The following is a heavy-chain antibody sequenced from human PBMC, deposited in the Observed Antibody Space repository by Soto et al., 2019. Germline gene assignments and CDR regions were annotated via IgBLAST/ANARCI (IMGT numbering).Heavy chain of an antibody. D-gene: IGHD5-18*01. J-gene: IGHJ4*02. V-gene: IGHV4-4*02. CDR2: IHHTGST. CDR1: GGSISSSNW. Sequence: SETLSLTCAVSGGSISSSNWWSWVRQPPGKGLEWIGEIHHTGSTNYNPSLKSRVTISVDKSENQFSLKLTSVTAADTAVYYCARNGYFYGSLYYFDYWGQGTLVTVSS. CDR3: ARNGYFYGSLYYFDY.